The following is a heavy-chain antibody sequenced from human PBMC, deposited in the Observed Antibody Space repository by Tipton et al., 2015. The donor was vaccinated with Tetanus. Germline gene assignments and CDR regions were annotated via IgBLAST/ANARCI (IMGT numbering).Heavy chain of an antibody. Sequence: GLVKPSETLSLTCTVSGSSITSTTHYWGWIRQAPGKGLEWIAYIFHSGSTNYSPSLKSRVAISMDTSKNQISLKLSSVTAADTAVYYCARRSYCSSSRCFDAFDLWGQGTMVTVSS. CDR3: ARRSYCSSSRCFDAFDL. CDR2: IFHSGST. J-gene: IGHJ3*01. CDR1: GSSITSTTHY. V-gene: IGHV4-61*05. D-gene: IGHD2-2*01.